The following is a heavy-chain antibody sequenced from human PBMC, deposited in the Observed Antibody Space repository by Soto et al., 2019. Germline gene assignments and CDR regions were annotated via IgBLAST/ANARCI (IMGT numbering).Heavy chain of an antibody. J-gene: IGHJ6*02. CDR1: GFTFGDRY. CDR2: VSSSGFTI. CDR3: ARNTKSAAGADYYGLDV. Sequence: QGQLVESGGDLVRPGGSLRLSCATSGFTFGDRYMSWIRQAPGKGLEWVSYVSSSGFTIYYADSVKGRFTISRDNANDSLYLQMNSLRAKDTAVYYCARNTKSAAGADYYGLDVWGHGTTVIVSS. V-gene: IGHV3-11*01. D-gene: IGHD4-17*01.